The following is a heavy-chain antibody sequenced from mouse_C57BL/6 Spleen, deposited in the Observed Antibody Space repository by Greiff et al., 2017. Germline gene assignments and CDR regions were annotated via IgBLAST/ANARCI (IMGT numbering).Heavy chain of an antibody. J-gene: IGHJ2*01. CDR3: TRSELRPFDY. D-gene: IGHD1-2*01. CDR1: GYTFTSYW. Sequence: LQQSGTVLARPGASVQMSCKTSGYTFTSYWLHWVKQRPGQGLEWIGAIYPGNSDTSYNQKFKGKAKLTAVTSASTAYMELSSLTNEASAVYYCTRSELRPFDYWGQGTTLTVSS. V-gene: IGHV1-5*01. CDR2: IYPGNSDT.